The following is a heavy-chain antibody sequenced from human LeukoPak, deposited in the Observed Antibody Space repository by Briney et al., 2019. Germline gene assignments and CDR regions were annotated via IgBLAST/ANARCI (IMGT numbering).Heavy chain of an antibody. CDR3: AKDQYSIVSGWLNFDY. D-gene: IGHD6-19*01. Sequence: GGSLRLSCAASGFTFDDYAMHWVGQAPGKGLEWVSGISWNSGSIGYADSVKGRFTISRDNAKNSLYLQMNGLRAEDTALYFCAKDQYSIVSGWLNFDYWGQGTLVTVSS. J-gene: IGHJ4*02. V-gene: IGHV3-9*01. CDR2: ISWNSGSI. CDR1: GFTFDDYA.